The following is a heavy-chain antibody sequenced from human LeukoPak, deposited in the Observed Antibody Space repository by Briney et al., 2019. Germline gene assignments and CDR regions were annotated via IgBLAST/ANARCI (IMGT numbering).Heavy chain of an antibody. Sequence: PGGSLRLSCAASRFTFSSSAMSWVRQAPGKGLEWVSAISNNGGYTYYADSVQGRFTISRDNSKSTLRLQMNSLRAEDTAVYYCAKQLGYCSDGSCYFPYWGQGTLVTVSS. V-gene: IGHV3-23*01. CDR1: RFTFSSSA. CDR2: ISNNGGYT. D-gene: IGHD2-15*01. J-gene: IGHJ4*02. CDR3: AKQLGYCSDGSCYFPY.